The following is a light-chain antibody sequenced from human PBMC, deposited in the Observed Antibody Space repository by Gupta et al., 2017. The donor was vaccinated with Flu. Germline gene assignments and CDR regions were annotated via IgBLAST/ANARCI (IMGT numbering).Light chain of an antibody. V-gene: IGKV2-28*01. CDR3: RQALQSPQT. J-gene: IGKJ2*01. CDR1: QSLLHSNGYNY. CDR2: LGS. Sequence: ISCRSSQSLLHSNGYNYLDWYLQKPGQSPQLLINLGSNRASGVPDRFSGSGSGTDFTLKISRVEAEDVGVYYCRQALQSPQTFGQGTKVEIK.